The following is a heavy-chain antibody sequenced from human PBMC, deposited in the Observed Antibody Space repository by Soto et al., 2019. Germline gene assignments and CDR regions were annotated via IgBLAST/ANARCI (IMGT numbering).Heavy chain of an antibody. D-gene: IGHD2-21*02. Sequence: ASVKVSCKASGGTFNSYIITWVRQAPGQGLEWMGGIIPVSGTANYGQKFQDRVTITADTSTTTTYLELRSLTSEDTAVYYCTKDRWHRTCGGVCWPFDHWGQGTLVTVSS. CDR2: IIPVSGTA. J-gene: IGHJ4*02. V-gene: IGHV1-69*06. CDR1: GGTFNSYI. CDR3: TKDRWHRTCGGVCWPFDH.